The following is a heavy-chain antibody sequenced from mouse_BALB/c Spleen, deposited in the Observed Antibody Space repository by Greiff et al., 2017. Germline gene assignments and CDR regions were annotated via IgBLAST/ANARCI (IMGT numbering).Heavy chain of an antibody. CDR3: ARVESYAMDY. CDR1: GYSITSGYY. V-gene: IGHV3-6*02. Sequence: EVKLQESGPGLVKPSQSLSLTCSVTGYSITSGYYWNWIRQFPGNKLEWMGYISYDGSNNYNPSLKNRISITRDTSKNQFFLKLNSVTTEDTATYYCARVESYAMDYWGQGTSVTVSS. CDR2: ISYDGSN. J-gene: IGHJ4*01.